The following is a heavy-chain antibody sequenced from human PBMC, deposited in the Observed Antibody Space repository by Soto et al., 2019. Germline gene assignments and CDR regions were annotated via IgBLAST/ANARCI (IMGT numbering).Heavy chain of an antibody. D-gene: IGHD2-21*01. CDR1: GFTFSSYS. V-gene: IGHV3-48*01. CDR2: ISSSSSTI. J-gene: IGHJ4*02. CDR3: ARVDCGGECYLIDY. Sequence: GSLRLSCAASGFTFSSYSMNWVRQAPGKGLEWVSYISSSSSTINYAESVKGRFTISRDNAKNSLYLQMNSLRAEDTAVYYCARVDCGGECYLIDYWGQGTLVTVSS.